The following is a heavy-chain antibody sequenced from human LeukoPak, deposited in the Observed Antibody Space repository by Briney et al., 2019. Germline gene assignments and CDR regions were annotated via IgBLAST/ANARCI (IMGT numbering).Heavy chain of an antibody. D-gene: IGHD5-24*01. J-gene: IGHJ4*02. CDR3: ARGRRWLPLGFYYFDY. V-gene: IGHV4-39*07. CDR1: GGSISSSSYY. CDR2: IYYSGST. Sequence: SETLSLTCTVSGGSISSSSYYWGWIRQPPGKGLEWIGSIYYSGSTYYNPSLKSRVTISVDTSKNQFSLKLSSVTAADTAVYYCARGRRWLPLGFYYFDYWGQGTLVTVSS.